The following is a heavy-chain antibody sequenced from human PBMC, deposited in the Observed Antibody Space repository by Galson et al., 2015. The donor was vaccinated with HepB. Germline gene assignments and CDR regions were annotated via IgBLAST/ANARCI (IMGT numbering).Heavy chain of an antibody. V-gene: IGHV3-30-3*01. D-gene: IGHD3-3*01. Sequence: SLRLSCAASGFTFSSYAMHWVRQAPGKGLEWVAVISYDGSNKYYADSVKGRFTISRDNSKNSLYLHMNSLRAEDTAVYYCARGLGFLEPFDYWGQGTLVTVSS. CDR3: ARGLGFLEPFDY. CDR1: GFTFSSYA. CDR2: ISYDGSNK. J-gene: IGHJ4*02.